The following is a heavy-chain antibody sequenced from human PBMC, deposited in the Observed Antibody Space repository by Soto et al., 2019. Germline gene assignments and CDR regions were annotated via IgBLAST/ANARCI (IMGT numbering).Heavy chain of an antibody. Sequence: SETLSLTCTVSGGSISSYYWSWIRQPAGKGLEWIGRIYTSGSTNYNPSLKSRVTMSVDTSKNQFSLKLSSVTAADTAVYYCARARGSSSSYYYYYGMDVWGQGTTVTVSS. D-gene: IGHD6-6*01. CDR2: IYTSGST. V-gene: IGHV4-4*07. CDR3: ARARGSSSSYYYYYGMDV. J-gene: IGHJ6*02. CDR1: GGSISSYY.